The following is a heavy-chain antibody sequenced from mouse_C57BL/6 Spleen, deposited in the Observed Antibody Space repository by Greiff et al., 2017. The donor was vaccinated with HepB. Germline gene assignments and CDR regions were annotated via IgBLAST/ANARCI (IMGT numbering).Heavy chain of an antibody. D-gene: IGHD2-4*01. CDR1: GYTFTSYT. J-gene: IGHJ4*01. CDR2: INPSSGYT. V-gene: IGHV1-4*01. CDR3: ERGGLYDYDGRDDAMDD. Sequence: QVQLQQSGAELARPGASVKMSCKASGYTFTSYTMHWVKQRPGQGLEWIGYINPSSGYTKYNQKFKDKATLTADKSSSTAYMQLSSLTSEDSAVYYDERGGLYDYDGRDDAMDDWGQGTSVTVSS.